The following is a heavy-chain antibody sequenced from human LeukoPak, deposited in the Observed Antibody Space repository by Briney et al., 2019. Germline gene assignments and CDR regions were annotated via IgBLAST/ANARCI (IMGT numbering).Heavy chain of an antibody. D-gene: IGHD6-19*01. CDR1: GFTFSSYS. J-gene: IGHJ4*02. CDR3: ASPSGGWYYFDY. CDR2: ISSSSSYI. Sequence: GGSLRLSCAASGFTFSSYSMNWVRQAPGKGLEWVSSISSSSSYIYYADSVKGRFTISRDNAKNSLYLQMNSLRAEDTAVYYCASPSGGWYYFDYWGQGTLVTVSS. V-gene: IGHV3-21*01.